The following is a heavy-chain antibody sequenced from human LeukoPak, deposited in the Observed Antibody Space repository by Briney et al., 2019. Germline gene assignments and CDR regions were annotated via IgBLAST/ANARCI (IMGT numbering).Heavy chain of an antibody. Sequence: ASVTVSFKTSGYTFAGHFIHWVRQAPGQGLEWMGWVSPTTGATKYAQQFQGRVTMTRDTSIATAYMELNTLKSDDSAVYYCATAVEEWLFAWGQGTRVTVSS. V-gene: IGHV1-2*02. J-gene: IGHJ4*02. D-gene: IGHD6-19*01. CDR3: ATAVEEWLFA. CDR2: VSPTTGAT. CDR1: GYTFAGHF.